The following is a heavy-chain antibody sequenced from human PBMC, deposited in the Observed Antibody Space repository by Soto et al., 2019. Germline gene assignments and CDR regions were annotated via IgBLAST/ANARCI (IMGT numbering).Heavy chain of an antibody. Sequence: SVKVACKASGGTFSSYAISWVRQAPGQGLEWMGGIIPIFGTANYAQKFQGRVTITADESTSTAYMELSSLRSEDTAVYYCASRLSYYYYGMDVWGQGTTVTVSS. CDR3: ASRLSYYYYGMDV. J-gene: IGHJ6*02. V-gene: IGHV1-69*13. D-gene: IGHD6-6*01. CDR1: GGTFSSYA. CDR2: IIPIFGTA.